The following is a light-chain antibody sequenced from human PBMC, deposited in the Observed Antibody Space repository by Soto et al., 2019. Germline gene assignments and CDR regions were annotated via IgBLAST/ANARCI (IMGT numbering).Light chain of an antibody. CDR2: GAS. J-gene: IGKJ2*01. CDR3: QQYDSYSYT. CDR1: QSISNW. Sequence: DIQMTQSHSTMSASVGDRVTITCRTSQSISNWLAWYQQKPGKAPKLLISGASSLESGVPSRFSGSGSGTEFTLTISSLQPADFATYYCQQYDSYSYTFGQGTKLEIK. V-gene: IGKV1-5*01.